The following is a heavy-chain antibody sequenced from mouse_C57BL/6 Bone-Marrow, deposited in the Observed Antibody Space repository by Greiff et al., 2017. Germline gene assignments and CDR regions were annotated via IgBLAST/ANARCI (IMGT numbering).Heavy chain of an antibody. Sequence: EVHLVESGGDLVKPGGSLKLSCAASGFNFSSYGMSCVRQTPDKRLEWVATISSGGSYTYYPDSVKGRFTISRDNATNTLYLQMSSLKSEDTAMYYCARLYDGSSLAGFAYWGQGTLVTVSA. D-gene: IGHD1-1*01. V-gene: IGHV5-6*01. CDR3: ARLYDGSSLAGFAY. J-gene: IGHJ3*01. CDR2: ISSGGSYT. CDR1: GFNFSSYG.